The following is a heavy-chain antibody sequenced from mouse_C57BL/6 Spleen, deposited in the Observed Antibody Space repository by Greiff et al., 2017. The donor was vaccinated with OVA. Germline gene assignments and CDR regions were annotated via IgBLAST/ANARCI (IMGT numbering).Heavy chain of an antibody. D-gene: IGHD4-1*01. Sequence: VQLQQSGAELVRPGTSVKMSCKASGYTFTNYWIGWAKQRPGHGLEWIGDIYPGGGYTNYNEKFKGKATLTADKSSSTAYMQFSSLTSEDSAIYYCARRANWDVRDWYFDVWGTGTTVTVSS. CDR1: GYTFTNYW. CDR3: ARRANWDVRDWYFDV. J-gene: IGHJ1*03. V-gene: IGHV1-63*01. CDR2: IYPGGGYT.